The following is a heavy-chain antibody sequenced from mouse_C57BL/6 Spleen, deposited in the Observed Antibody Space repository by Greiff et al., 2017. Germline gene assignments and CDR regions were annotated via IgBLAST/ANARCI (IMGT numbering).Heavy chain of an antibody. D-gene: IGHD1-1*01. V-gene: IGHV2-2*01. CDR1: GFSLTSYG. CDR3: ASFFYYGSSLYYFDY. J-gene: IGHJ2*01. Sequence: QVQLKQSGPGLVQPSQSLSITCTVSGFSLTSYGVHWVRQSPGKGLEWLGVIWSGGSTDYNAAFISRLSISKDNSKSQVFFKMNSLQADDTAIYYCASFFYYGSSLYYFDYWGQGTTLTVSS. CDR2: IWSGGST.